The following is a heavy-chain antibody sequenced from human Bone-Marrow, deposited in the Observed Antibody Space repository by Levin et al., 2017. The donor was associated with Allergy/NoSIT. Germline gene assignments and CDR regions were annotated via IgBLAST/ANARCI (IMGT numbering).Heavy chain of an antibody. CDR2: IHYSGSA. CDR1: GGSISSYY. D-gene: IGHD4-23*01. V-gene: IGHV4-59*01. Sequence: SQTLSLTCTVSGGSISSYYWSWIRQPPGKGLESIGYIHYSGSATYKPSLKSRVTISVDTSKNQFSLQLTSVTAADTGVYFCARDHRGYGGDYFDYWGQGIQVTVSS. J-gene: IGHJ4*02. CDR3: ARDHRGYGGDYFDY.